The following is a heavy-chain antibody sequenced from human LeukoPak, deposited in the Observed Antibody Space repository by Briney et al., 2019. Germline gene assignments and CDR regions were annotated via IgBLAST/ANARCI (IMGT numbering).Heavy chain of an antibody. J-gene: IGHJ4*02. Sequence: SGGSLRLSCAASGFTFSSYSMNWVRQAPGKGLEWVSSISSSSYIYYADSVKGRFTISRDNAKNSLYLQMNSLRAEDTAVYYCARVEYSSSWYYFDYWGQGTLVTVSS. CDR2: ISSSSYI. CDR1: GFTFSSYS. V-gene: IGHV3-21*01. D-gene: IGHD6-13*01. CDR3: ARVEYSSSWYYFDY.